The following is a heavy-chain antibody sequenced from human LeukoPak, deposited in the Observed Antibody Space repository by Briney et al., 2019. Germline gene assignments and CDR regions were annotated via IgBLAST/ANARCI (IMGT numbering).Heavy chain of an antibody. Sequence: ASVKVSCKASGYTFTSYAMNWVRQAPGQGLEWMGWINTNTGNPTYAQGFTGRFVFSLDTSVSTAYLQISSLKAEDTAVCYCARVTVDIVVVVAATKLQTYNWFDPWGQGTLVTVSS. V-gene: IGHV7-4-1*02. J-gene: IGHJ5*02. CDR2: INTNTGNP. CDR1: GYTFTSYA. D-gene: IGHD2-15*01. CDR3: ARVTVDIVVVVAATKLQTYNWFDP.